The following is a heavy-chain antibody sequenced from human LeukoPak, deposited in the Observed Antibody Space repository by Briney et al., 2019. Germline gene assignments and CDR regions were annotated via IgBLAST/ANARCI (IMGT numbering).Heavy chain of an antibody. CDR2: IYYSGST. Sequence: PSETLSLTCTVSGGSISSSSYYWGWIRQPPGKGLEWIGSIYYSGSTYYNPSLKSRVTISVDTSKNQFSLKLSSVTAADTAVYYCARLIAADHFDYWGQGTLVTVSS. CDR1: GGSISSSSYY. V-gene: IGHV4-39*07. D-gene: IGHD6-13*01. CDR3: ARLIAADHFDY. J-gene: IGHJ4*02.